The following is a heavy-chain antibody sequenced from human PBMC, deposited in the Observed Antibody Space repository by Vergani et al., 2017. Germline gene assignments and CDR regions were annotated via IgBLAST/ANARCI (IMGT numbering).Heavy chain of an antibody. D-gene: IGHD3-10*01. CDR2: ISYDGSNK. CDR1: GFTFSSYG. CDR3: AKDRRITMVRGAMDV. V-gene: IGHV3-30*18. J-gene: IGHJ6*03. Sequence: QVQLVESGGGVVQPGRSLRLSCAASGFTFSSYGMNWVRQAPGKGLEWVAVISYDGSNKYYADSGKGRFTISRDNSKNTLYLQMNSLRAEDTAVYYCAKDRRITMVRGAMDVWGKGTTVTVSS.